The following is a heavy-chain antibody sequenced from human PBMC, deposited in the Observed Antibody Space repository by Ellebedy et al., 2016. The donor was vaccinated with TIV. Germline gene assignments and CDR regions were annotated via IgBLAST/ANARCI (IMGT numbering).Heavy chain of an antibody. CDR3: AKELRFGELTPYYYGMDV. J-gene: IGHJ6*02. CDR2: ISGSGGST. Sequence: GESLKISXAASGFTFSSYAMSWVRQAPGKGLEWVSAISGSGGSTYYADSVKGRFTISRDNSKNTLYLQMNSLRAEDTAVYYCAKELRFGELTPYYYGMDVWGQGTTVTVSS. CDR1: GFTFSSYA. D-gene: IGHD3-10*01. V-gene: IGHV3-23*01.